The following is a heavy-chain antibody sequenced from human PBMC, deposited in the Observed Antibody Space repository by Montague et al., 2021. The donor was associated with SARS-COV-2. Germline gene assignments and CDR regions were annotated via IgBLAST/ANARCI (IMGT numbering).Heavy chain of an antibody. V-gene: IGHV4-59*01. D-gene: IGHD4-17*01. Sequence: SETLSLTCTVSGGSITGYYWSWLRRSPGKGLEWIAYIYDGGAVNYNPSLGSRVTISTDTSKNQSSLKVNSVTAADTAVYYCVRGHPYGGPRGAYDIWGQGTVVTVSS. CDR2: IYDGGAV. J-gene: IGHJ3*02. CDR3: VRGHPYGGPRGAYDI. CDR1: GGSITGYY.